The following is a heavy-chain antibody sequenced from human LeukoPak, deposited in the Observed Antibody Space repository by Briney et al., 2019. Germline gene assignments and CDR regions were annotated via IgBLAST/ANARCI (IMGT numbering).Heavy chain of an antibody. D-gene: IGHD2-2*01. CDR1: GFTFSSYE. Sequence: GGSLRLSCAASGFTFSSYEMNWVRQAPGKGLQWVPDISSSGTIIYYADSVKGRFTISRDNAKNSLYLQMNSLRAEDTAVYYCARKYCSTTSCLFDNWGQGTLVTVSS. CDR3: ARKYCSTTSCLFDN. CDR2: ISSSGTII. J-gene: IGHJ4*02. V-gene: IGHV3-48*03.